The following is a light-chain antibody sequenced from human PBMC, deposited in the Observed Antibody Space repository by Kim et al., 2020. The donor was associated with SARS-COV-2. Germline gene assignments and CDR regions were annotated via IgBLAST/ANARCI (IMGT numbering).Light chain of an antibody. J-gene: IGLJ3*02. CDR1: SSDVGAYDH. CDR3: SSYTTTSTGV. V-gene: IGLV2-14*03. Sequence: QSALTQPASVSGSPEQSITISCTGSSSDVGAYDHVAWYQQYPGKAPQLMIYDVNKRPSGVSARFSGFKFGNTASLTISGLQAEDEADYYCSSYTTTSTGVFGGGTQLTVL. CDR2: DVN.